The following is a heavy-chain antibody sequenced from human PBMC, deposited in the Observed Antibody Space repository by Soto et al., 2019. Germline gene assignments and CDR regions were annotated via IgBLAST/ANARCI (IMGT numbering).Heavy chain of an antibody. J-gene: IGHJ6*03. CDR2: ISYDGSNK. CDR3: ARKYYYYMDV. CDR1: GFTFSSYG. V-gene: IGHV3-30*03. Sequence: LRLSCAASGFTFSSYGMHWVRQAPGKGLEWVAVISYDGSNKYYADSVKGRFTISRDNSKNTLYLQMNSLRAEDTAVYYCARKYYYYMDVWGKGTTVTVSS.